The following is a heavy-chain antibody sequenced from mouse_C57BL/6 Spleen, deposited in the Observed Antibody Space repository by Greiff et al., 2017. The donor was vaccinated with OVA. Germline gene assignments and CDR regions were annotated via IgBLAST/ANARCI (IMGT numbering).Heavy chain of an antibody. CDR2: IYPGSGST. J-gene: IGHJ1*03. CDR3: ARRRDGSSLWYFDV. CDR1: GYTFTSYW. V-gene: IGHV1-55*01. D-gene: IGHD1-1*01. Sequence: QVQLQQPGAELVKPGASVKMSCKASGYTFTSYWITWVKQRPGQGLEWIGDIYPGSGSTNYNEKCKSKATLTVDTSSSTAYMQRSSLTSEDSAVYYCARRRDGSSLWYFDVWGTGTTVTVSS.